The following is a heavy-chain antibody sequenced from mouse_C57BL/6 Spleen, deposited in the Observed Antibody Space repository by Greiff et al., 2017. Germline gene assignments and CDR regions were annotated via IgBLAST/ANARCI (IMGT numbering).Heavy chain of an antibody. CDR1: GYAFSSYW. Sequence: QVQLQQSGAELVKPGASVKISCKASGYAFSSYWMNWVKQRPGKGLEWIGQIYPGDGDTNYNGKFKGKATLTADKSSSTAYMQLSSLTPEDSAVYFCARRDGYYNAMDYWGQGTSVTVSS. J-gene: IGHJ4*01. D-gene: IGHD2-3*01. V-gene: IGHV1-80*01. CDR2: IYPGDGDT. CDR3: ARRDGYYNAMDY.